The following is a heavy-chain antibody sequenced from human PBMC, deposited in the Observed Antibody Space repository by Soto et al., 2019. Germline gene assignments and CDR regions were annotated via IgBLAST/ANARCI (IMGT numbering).Heavy chain of an antibody. CDR1: GYTFTSYD. Sequence: QVQLVQSGAEVKKPGASVKVSCKASGYTFTSYDINWVRQATGQGLEWMGWMNPNSGNTGYAQKSTCRVTRTRHTSMSTAYMELSSLRSEDRAVYYCESRGGYRAARPGVNYYYYMDVWGKGTTVTVSS. V-gene: IGHV1-8*01. CDR2: MNPNSGNT. CDR3: ESRGGYRAARPGVNYYYYMDV. J-gene: IGHJ6*03. D-gene: IGHD6-6*01.